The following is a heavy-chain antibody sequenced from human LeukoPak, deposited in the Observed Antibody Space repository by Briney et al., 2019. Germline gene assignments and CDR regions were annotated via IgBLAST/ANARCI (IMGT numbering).Heavy chain of an antibody. D-gene: IGHD3-16*01. CDR1: GGSISSSSYY. Sequence: SETLSLTCTVSGGSISSSSYYWGWIRQPPGKGLEWIGSIYYSGSTYYNPSLKSRVTISVDTSKNQFSLKLSSVTAADTAVYYCARDVGAYPNTEGDYWGQGTLVTVSS. CDR3: ARDVGAYPNTEGDY. J-gene: IGHJ4*02. CDR2: IYYSGST. V-gene: IGHV4-39*07.